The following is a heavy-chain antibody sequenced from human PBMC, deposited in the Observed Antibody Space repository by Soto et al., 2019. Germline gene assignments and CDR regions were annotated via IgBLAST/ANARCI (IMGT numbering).Heavy chain of an antibody. D-gene: IGHD2-8*01. Sequence: QFQLVHSGSEVNKTVSSVKVSCKASGVPFISYASSWVRQAPGQGLEWMGGILPIFGTAHYAQKFQGRVTITAEEPPRTALTALGSLGSEGTAVYYRERARVCYWREIDYWGQGTLVNVSS. CDR1: GVPFISYA. V-gene: IGHV1-69*12. CDR3: ERARVCYWREIDY. CDR2: ILPIFGTA. J-gene: IGHJ4*02.